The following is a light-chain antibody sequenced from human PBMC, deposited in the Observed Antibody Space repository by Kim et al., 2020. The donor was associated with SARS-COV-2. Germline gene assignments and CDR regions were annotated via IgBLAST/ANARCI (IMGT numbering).Light chain of an antibody. CDR2: DAS. CDR3: QQFDDLPIT. Sequence: DIQMTKSPSSLSASVGDRLTITCQASQDINNYLNWYQQKPGKAPKLLIYDASILETGVPSRFSGSGSGTDFTFTITSLQPDDIATYYCQQFDDLPITFGGGTKVDIK. CDR1: QDINNY. V-gene: IGKV1-33*01. J-gene: IGKJ4*01.